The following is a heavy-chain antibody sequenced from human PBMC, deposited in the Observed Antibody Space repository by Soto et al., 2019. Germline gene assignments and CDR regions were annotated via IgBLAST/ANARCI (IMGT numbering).Heavy chain of an antibody. J-gene: IGHJ4*02. Sequence: ASVNVSCKSSGYTFTASWISWGRQAPGQGLEWMGWTSIYNGHTEYSPKFLGRVVMTTDTSADTAYLELKSLRPDDAALYYCARWDDYGASDQYHFDQWGQGTLVTVSS. D-gene: IGHD4-17*01. CDR3: ARWDDYGASDQYHFDQ. V-gene: IGHV1-18*01. CDR2: TSIYNGHT. CDR1: GYTFTASW.